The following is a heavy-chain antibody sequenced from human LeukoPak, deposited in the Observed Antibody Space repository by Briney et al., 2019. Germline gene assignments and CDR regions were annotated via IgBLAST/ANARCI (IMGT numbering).Heavy chain of an antibody. J-gene: IGHJ4*02. CDR2: ITYDGSA. CDR3: ARQFATASADTRGYFDF. Sequence: PSETLSLPCSVSGASISSSNDYWGWIRQAPGKGLEWIGSITYDGSAHYNPSLMSRATILVDTSKNQFSLKLSSVTAADAAMYYCARQFATASADTRGYFDFWGQGSVVTVSS. V-gene: IGHV4-39*01. CDR1: GASISSSNDY. D-gene: IGHD2-2*01.